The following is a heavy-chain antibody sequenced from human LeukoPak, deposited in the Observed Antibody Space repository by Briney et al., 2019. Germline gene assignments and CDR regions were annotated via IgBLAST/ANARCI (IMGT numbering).Heavy chain of an antibody. D-gene: IGHD2-15*01. J-gene: IGHJ2*01. CDR3: AADCRDGENCGYWYFDL. CDR1: GYTFTGYY. V-gene: IGHV1-2*02. Sequence: LLRVSCKASGYTFTGYYMHWVRQAPGQRLEWMGWINPDSGDTNYAQKFQGSATMTRDTSISTAYMELSRLRSDDTAVYYRAADCRDGENCGYWYFDLWGRGTLVTVSS. CDR2: INPDSGDT.